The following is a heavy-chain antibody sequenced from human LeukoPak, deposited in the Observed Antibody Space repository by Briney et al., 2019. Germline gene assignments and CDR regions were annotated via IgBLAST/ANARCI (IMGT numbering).Heavy chain of an antibody. Sequence: GGSLRLSCAASGFSFSKYWMHWVRQTPGEGLVWVSRIKEDGTYTSYADSVKGRFTISRDNARNTVFLQMNSLRAEGTAVYYCARDFDMGITPGDDFDFWGQGTLVTVSS. CDR2: IKEDGTYT. CDR1: GFSFSKYW. V-gene: IGHV3-74*01. D-gene: IGHD3-9*01. CDR3: ARDFDMGITPGDDFDF. J-gene: IGHJ4*02.